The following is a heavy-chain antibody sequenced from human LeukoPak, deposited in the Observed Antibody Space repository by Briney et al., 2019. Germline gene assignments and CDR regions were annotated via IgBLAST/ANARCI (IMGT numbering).Heavy chain of an antibody. V-gene: IGHV4-4*07. CDR1: GGSISSYY. CDR3: ARDRRYSGVLSAFDI. D-gene: IGHD6-25*01. Sequence: SETLSLTCTVSGGSISSYYWSWIRQPAGKGLEWIGRIYTSGSTNYNPSLKSRVTMSVDTSKNQFSLKLSSVTAADTAVYYCARDRRYSGVLSAFDIWGQGTMVTVSS. J-gene: IGHJ3*02. CDR2: IYTSGST.